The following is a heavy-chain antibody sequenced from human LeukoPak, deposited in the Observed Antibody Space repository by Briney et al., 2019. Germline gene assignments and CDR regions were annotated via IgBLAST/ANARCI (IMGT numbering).Heavy chain of an antibody. Sequence: GGSLRLSCAASGFTFDDYAMHWVRQAPGKGLEWVSGISLDSGSIGYADSVKGRFTISRDNAKNSLYLQMNSLRAEDTALYYCAKAASLSTVTTPLGYWGQGTLVTVSS. D-gene: IGHD4-17*01. CDR2: ISLDSGSI. CDR3: AKAASLSTVTTPLGY. V-gene: IGHV3-9*01. CDR1: GFTFDDYA. J-gene: IGHJ4*02.